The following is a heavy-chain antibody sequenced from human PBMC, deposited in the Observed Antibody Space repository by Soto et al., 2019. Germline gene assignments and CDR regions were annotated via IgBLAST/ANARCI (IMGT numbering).Heavy chain of an antibody. D-gene: IGHD6-13*01. Sequence: KPSETLSLTCTVSGDSINNYYWTWIRQPPGKGLEWIGYIYDSGSTSYNPSLKSRLTISVDTSKNQFSLKLRSVTAADTAVYYCARDGSSSWYEGYYYGMDVWGQGTTVTVSS. J-gene: IGHJ6*02. CDR1: GDSINNYY. V-gene: IGHV4-59*01. CDR3: ARDGSSSWYEGYYYGMDV. CDR2: IYDSGST.